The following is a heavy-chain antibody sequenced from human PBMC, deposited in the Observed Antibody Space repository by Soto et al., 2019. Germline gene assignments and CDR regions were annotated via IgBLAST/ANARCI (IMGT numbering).Heavy chain of an antibody. CDR2: FYIDGTT. Sequence: HPGGSLRLSCAASGLTVSNNYMSWVRQAPGKGLEWVSVFYIDGTTYYADSVRGRFTISRDYSRNTVSLQMNSLRAEDTAMYYCTRYHDGTGSYFDLWGQGTMVTVSS. V-gene: IGHV3-66*01. J-gene: IGHJ3*01. CDR1: GLTVSNNY. CDR3: TRYHDGTGSYFDL. D-gene: IGHD3-10*01.